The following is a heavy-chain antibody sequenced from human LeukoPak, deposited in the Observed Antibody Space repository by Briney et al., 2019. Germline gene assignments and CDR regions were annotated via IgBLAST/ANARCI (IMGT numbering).Heavy chain of an antibody. CDR3: ARAAAGTNSWYYFDY. CDR1: GDSISSSDNY. D-gene: IGHD6-19*01. J-gene: IGHJ4*02. Sequence: SETLSLTCTVSGDSISSSDNYWSWIRQPPGKGLEWIGYIHYSGSTYYNPSLKSRVIISGDMSKNQFSLTLNSLTAADSAMYYCARAAAGTNSWYYFDYWGQGTLVTVSS. CDR2: IHYSGST. V-gene: IGHV4-30-4*01.